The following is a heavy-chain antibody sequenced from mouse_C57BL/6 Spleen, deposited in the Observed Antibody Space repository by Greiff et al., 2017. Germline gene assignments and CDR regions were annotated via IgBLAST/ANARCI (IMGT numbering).Heavy chain of an antibody. CDR2: IWSGGST. V-gene: IGHV2-2*01. J-gene: IGHJ1*03. D-gene: IGHD1-1*01. CDR3: ARSPYGSRYFDV. CDR1: GFSLTSYG. Sequence: VKLMESGPGLVQPSQSLSITCTVSGFSLTSYGVHWVRQSPGKGLEWLGVIWSGGSTDYNAAFISRLSISKDNSKSQVFFKMNSLQADDTAIYYCARSPYGSRYFDVWGTGTTVTVSS.